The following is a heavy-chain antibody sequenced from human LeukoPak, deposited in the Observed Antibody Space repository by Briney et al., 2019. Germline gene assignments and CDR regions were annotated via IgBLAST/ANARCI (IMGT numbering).Heavy chain of an antibody. D-gene: IGHD3-22*01. V-gene: IGHV3-9*01. CDR2: ISWNSGSI. CDR1: GFTFDDYA. CDR3: TTLGEPYYYDSSGYYLSAFDI. J-gene: IGHJ3*02. Sequence: SLRLSCAASGFTFDDYAMHWVRQAPGKGLEWVSGISWNSGSIGYADSVKGRFTISRDNAKNSLYLQMNSLRAEDTALYYCTTLGEPYYYDSSGYYLSAFDIWGQGTMVTVSS.